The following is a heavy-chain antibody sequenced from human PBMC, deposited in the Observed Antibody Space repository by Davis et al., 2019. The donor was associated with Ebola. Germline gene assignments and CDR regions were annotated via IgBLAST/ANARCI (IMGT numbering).Heavy chain of an antibody. CDR3: ARDLGTMVDV. V-gene: IGHV1-69*04. D-gene: IGHD3-10*01. J-gene: IGHJ6*02. Sequence: AASVKVSCKASGYTFTDYYINWVRQAPGQGLEWMGRIIPILGIANYAQKFQGRVTITADKSTSTVYMELSSLRSEDTAVYYCARDLGTMVDVWGQGTTVTVSS. CDR2: IIPILGIA. CDR1: GYTFTDYY.